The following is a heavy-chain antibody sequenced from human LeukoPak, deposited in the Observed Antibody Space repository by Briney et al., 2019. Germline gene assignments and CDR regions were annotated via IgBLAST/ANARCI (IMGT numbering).Heavy chain of an antibody. CDR3: ARATRTGSLTNWFDP. D-gene: IGHD1-1*01. Sequence: SETLSLTCTVSGGSISSYYWSWIRQPPGKGLEWIGYIYYSGSTNYNPSLKSRVTISVDTSKNQFSLKLSSVTAADTAVYYCARATRTGSLTNWFDPWGQGTLVTVSS. J-gene: IGHJ5*02. CDR2: IYYSGST. V-gene: IGHV4-59*12. CDR1: GGSISSYY.